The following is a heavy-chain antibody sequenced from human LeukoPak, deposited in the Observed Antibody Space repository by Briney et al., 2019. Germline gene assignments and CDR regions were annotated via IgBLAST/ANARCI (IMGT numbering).Heavy chain of an antibody. CDR3: ASDRSRDLVWSYE. Sequence: GGSLTHSRPGTGCTFQNHQMHALGQAPGQGLDWVAVIWYDGSNQYYADSVKGRFTISRDNSKRTVYLPMNSLRAEDTAGYYFASDRSRDLVWSYEWDRGTLVTVSS. J-gene: IGHJ4*02. V-gene: IGHV3-33*08. CDR1: GCTFQNHQ. CDR2: IWYDGSNQ. D-gene: IGHD3-10*01.